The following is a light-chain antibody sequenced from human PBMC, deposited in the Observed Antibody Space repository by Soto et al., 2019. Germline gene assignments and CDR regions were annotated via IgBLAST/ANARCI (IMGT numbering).Light chain of an antibody. J-gene: IGLJ1*01. CDR3: QSSDSRLSGSDV. CDR2: GDS. CDR1: SSNIGAGYD. Sequence: QSVLTQPPSVSGAPGQRVTISCTGSSSNIGAGYDVNWYQQLPGTAPKLLIFGDSNRLSGVPDRFSGSKSGTSASLAITGLQAADEADYYCQSSDSRLSGSDVFGTGTKVTVL. V-gene: IGLV1-40*01.